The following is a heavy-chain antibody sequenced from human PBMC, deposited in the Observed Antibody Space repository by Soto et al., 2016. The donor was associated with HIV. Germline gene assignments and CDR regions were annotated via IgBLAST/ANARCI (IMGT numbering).Heavy chain of an antibody. V-gene: IGHV3-74*01. Sequence: EVQLVESGGRLVQPGGSLRLSCAASGFTFSSYWMHWVRQIPGKGLVWVSRINNDGSSSAYADSVKGRFTISRDNARNTLFLQMRSLSAEDTAIYCCVRDLMTGFNERVTSGYWGQGTVVTVSS. CDR3: VRDLMTGFNERVTSGY. D-gene: IGHD3-3*01. CDR2: INNDGSSS. J-gene: IGHJ4*02. CDR1: GFTFSSYW.